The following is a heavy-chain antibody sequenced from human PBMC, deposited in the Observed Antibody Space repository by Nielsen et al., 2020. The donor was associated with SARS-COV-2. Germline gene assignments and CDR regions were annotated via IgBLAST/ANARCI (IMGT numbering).Heavy chain of an antibody. D-gene: IGHD6-13*01. CDR3: AREDGSSWTDYYYYGMDV. J-gene: IGHJ6*02. CDR1: GYTFTSYA. V-gene: IGHV1-3*01. CDR2: INAGNGNT. Sequence: ASVKVSCKASGYTFTSYAMHWVRQAPGQRLEWMGWINAGNGNTKYSQKFQGRVTITADKSTSIAYMELSSLRSEDTAVYYCAREDGSSWTDYYYYGMDVWGQGTTVTVSS.